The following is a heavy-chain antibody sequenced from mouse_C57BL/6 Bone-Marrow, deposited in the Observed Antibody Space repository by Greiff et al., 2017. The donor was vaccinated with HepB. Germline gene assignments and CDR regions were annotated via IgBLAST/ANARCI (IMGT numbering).Heavy chain of an antibody. CDR1: GYSFTDYN. D-gene: IGHD1-1*01. J-gene: IGHJ1*03. Sequence: EVKLMESGPELVKPGASVKISCKASGYSFTDYNMNWVKQSNGKSLEWIGVINPNYGTTSYNQKFKGKATLTVDQSSSTAYMQLNSLTSEDSAVYYCAKATVVATDWYFDVWGTGTTVTVSS. CDR2: INPNYGTT. CDR3: AKATVVATDWYFDV. V-gene: IGHV1-39*01.